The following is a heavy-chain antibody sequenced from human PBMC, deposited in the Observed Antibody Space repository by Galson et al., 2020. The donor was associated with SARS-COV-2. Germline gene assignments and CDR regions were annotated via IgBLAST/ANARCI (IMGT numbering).Heavy chain of an antibody. J-gene: IGHJ4*02. Sequence: SETLSLTCTVSGYSISSGYFWGWIRQPPGKGLEWIGTISHTGSTYYNPSLKSRVTISVDTSKNQFSLTLTSVTAADTAVYYCARDGYDYSDLDYWGQGTLVTVSS. CDR1: GYSISSGYF. CDR3: ARDGYDYSDLDY. CDR2: ISHTGST. V-gene: IGHV4-38-2*02. D-gene: IGHD4-17*01.